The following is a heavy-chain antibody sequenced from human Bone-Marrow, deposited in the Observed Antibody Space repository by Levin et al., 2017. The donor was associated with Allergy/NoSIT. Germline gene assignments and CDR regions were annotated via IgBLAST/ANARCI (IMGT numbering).Heavy chain of an antibody. CDR3: ARGSPYSSNRNNWFDP. D-gene: IGHD6-19*01. CDR1: GYTFTGYG. V-gene: IGHV1-18*01. CDR2: ISAHNGNP. J-gene: IGHJ5*02. Sequence: GESLKISCRASGYTFTGYGLNWVRQAPGQGLEWMGWISAHNGNPNYAQKFQDRVTFTTDTSTSTAYMELRSLKSDDTAVYFCARGSPYSSNRNNWFDPWGQGTLVTVSS.